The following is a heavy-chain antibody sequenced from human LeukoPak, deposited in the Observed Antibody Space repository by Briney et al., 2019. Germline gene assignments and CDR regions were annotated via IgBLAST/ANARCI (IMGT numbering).Heavy chain of an antibody. CDR3: AGFWSGYPNYYYYMDV. Sequence: SETLSLTCAVYGGSFSGYYWSWIRQPPGKGLEWIGEINHSGSTNYNPSLKSRVTIPVDTSKNQFSLKLSSVTATDTAVYYCAGFWSGYPNYYYYMDVWGKGTTVTVSS. CDR2: INHSGST. D-gene: IGHD3-3*01. CDR1: GGSFSGYY. V-gene: IGHV4-34*01. J-gene: IGHJ6*03.